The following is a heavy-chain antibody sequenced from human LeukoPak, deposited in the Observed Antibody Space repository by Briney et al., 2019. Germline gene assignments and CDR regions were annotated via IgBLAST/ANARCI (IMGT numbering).Heavy chain of an antibody. J-gene: IGHJ4*02. Sequence: GGSLRLSCVASGFSFSTYAMTWVRQAPGKGLEWVSGISAGGDTTYYADSVKGRFTISRSNSKNMVFLQMNRLTAGDTAIYYCATASGSYFDWLSFIDYWGQGTLVTVSS. V-gene: IGHV3-23*01. CDR2: ISAGGDTT. CDR3: ATASGSYFDWLSFIDY. CDR1: GFSFSTYA. D-gene: IGHD3-9*01.